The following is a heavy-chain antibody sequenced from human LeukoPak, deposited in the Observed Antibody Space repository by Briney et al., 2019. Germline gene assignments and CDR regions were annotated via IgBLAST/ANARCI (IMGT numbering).Heavy chain of an antibody. Sequence: GGSLRLSCAASGSTFSSYSMNWVRQAPGKGLEWLSYIGSSSTTIYYADSVKGRFTISRDNAKNSLFLQMNSLRDEDTAVYYCARDVRWLRFVFDYWGQGTLVTVSS. CDR3: ARDVRWLRFVFDY. CDR1: GSTFSSYS. V-gene: IGHV3-48*02. D-gene: IGHD5-12*01. CDR2: IGSSSTTI. J-gene: IGHJ4*02.